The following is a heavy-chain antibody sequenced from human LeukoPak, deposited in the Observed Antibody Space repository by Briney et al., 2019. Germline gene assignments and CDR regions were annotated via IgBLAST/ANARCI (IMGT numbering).Heavy chain of an antibody. Sequence: LTCTVSGGSVNSGGYYMSWVRQAPGKGLEWVSVIYSGGSTYYPDPVKGRFTLSRDNSKTTLYLQMNSLRAEDTAVYYCAGHDWFDPWGQGTLVTVSS. V-gene: IGHV3-53*01. J-gene: IGHJ5*02. CDR2: IYSGGST. CDR3: AGHDWFDP. CDR1: GGSVNSGGYY.